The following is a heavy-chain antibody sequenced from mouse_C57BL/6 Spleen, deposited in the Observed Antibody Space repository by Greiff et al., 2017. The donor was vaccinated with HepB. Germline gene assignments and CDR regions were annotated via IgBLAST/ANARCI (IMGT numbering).Heavy chain of an antibody. CDR3: AREEYDYDLFAY. CDR1: GYTFTDYN. V-gene: IGHV1-22*01. CDR2: INPNNGGT. J-gene: IGHJ3*01. D-gene: IGHD2-4*01. Sequence: EVQLQQSGPELVKPGASVKMSCKASGYTFTDYNMHWVKQSHGKSLEWIGYINPNNGGTSYNQKFKGKATLTVNKSSSTAYMELRSLTSEDSAVYYCAREEYDYDLFAYWGQGTLVTVSA.